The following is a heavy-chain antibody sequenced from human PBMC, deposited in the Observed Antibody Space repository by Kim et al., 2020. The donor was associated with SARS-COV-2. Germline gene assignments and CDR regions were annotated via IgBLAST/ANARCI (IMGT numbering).Heavy chain of an antibody. Sequence: GGSLRLSCAASGFTFSSYAMHWVRQAPGKGLEWVAVISYDGSNKYYADSVKGRFTISRDNSKNTLYLQMNSLRAEDTAVYYCARDLGGSGSLGLRSYYYYYYYGMDVWGQGTTVTVSS. CDR1: GFTFSSYA. CDR3: ARDLGGSGSLGLRSYYYYYYYGMDV. J-gene: IGHJ6*02. D-gene: IGHD3-10*01. CDR2: ISYDGSNK. V-gene: IGHV3-30*04.